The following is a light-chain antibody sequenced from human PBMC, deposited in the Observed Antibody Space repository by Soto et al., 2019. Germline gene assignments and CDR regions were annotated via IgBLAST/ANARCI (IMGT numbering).Light chain of an antibody. CDR1: QSISTW. V-gene: IGKV1-5*03. CDR2: KAS. Sequence: DIQMTQSPSTLSASVGDRVTITCRASQSISTWLAWYQHKPGKAPKLLIYKASSLRNGVPSRFSGSGSGTEFPLTIYSLQPDDFASYYCQQYNGYPHTFGQGTKLEIK. CDR3: QQYNGYPHT. J-gene: IGKJ2*01.